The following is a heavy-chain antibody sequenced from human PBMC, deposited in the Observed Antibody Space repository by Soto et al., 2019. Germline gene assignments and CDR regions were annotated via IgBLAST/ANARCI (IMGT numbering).Heavy chain of an antibody. D-gene: IGHD6-19*01. Sequence: ASVKVSCKAAGYTFTRYGISWVRQAPGQGLEWMGWISAYNGNTNYAQKLQGRVTMTTDTSTSTAYMELRSLRSDDTAVYYCASPGIAVADGAFDIWGQGTMVTVSS. CDR2: ISAYNGNT. V-gene: IGHV1-18*01. CDR1: GYTFTRYG. CDR3: ASPGIAVADGAFDI. J-gene: IGHJ3*02.